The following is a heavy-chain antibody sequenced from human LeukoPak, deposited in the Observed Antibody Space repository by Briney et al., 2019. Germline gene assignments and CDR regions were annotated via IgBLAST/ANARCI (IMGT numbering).Heavy chain of an antibody. V-gene: IGHV3-11*01. CDR1: GFTFSDYY. CDR2: ISSHGSSI. J-gene: IGHJ4*02. Sequence: GGSLRLSCAASGFTFSDYYMSWIRQAQGKGLEWVAFISSHGSSIFYADSVRDRFTISRDNTRNTLYLQMNSLTADDTAVYCCARGDPYDTTGYPSDYWGQGTLVTVSS. D-gene: IGHD3-22*01. CDR3: ARGDPYDTTGYPSDY.